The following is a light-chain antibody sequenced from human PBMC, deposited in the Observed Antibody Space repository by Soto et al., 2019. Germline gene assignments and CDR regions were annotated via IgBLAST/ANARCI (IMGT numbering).Light chain of an antibody. V-gene: IGKV3-20*01. CDR3: QQYGTAPIT. J-gene: IGKJ5*01. Sequence: EIVLTQSPGTLSLSPGERATLNCRASQSVRSSYLAWYQQQPGQAPRLLIHGASRRATGIPDRFSGSASGTDFTLTISRLEPEDSAMYYCQQYGTAPITFGQGTRLEI. CDR2: GAS. CDR1: QSVRSSY.